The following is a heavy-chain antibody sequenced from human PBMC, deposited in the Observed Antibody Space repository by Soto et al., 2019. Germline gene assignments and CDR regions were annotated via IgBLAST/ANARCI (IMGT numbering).Heavy chain of an antibody. CDR2: ISSSSSTI. J-gene: IGHJ4*02. CDR3: PRDYYGSGSSIDY. V-gene: IGHV3-48*01. CDR1: GFTFSSYS. D-gene: IGHD3-10*01. Sequence: EVQLVESGGGLVQPGGSLRLSFAASGFTFSSYSMNWVRQAPGKGLEWVSYISSSSSTIYYADSVKGRFTISRDHAKNSLYLQMNSLRAEDTAVYYCPRDYYGSGSSIDYWGQGTLVTVSS.